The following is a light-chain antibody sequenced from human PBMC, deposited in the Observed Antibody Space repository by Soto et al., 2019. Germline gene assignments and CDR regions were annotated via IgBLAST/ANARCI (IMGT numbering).Light chain of an antibody. V-gene: IGLV1-44*01. CDR1: SSNIGTSS. J-gene: IGLJ1*01. CDR3: AAWDDSLNGHV. CDR2: TTN. Sequence: QSVLTQPHSSSVAPRQRGTISCSGNSSNIGTSSVHWFQQLPGTAPKLLISTTNQRPSGVPERFSGSKSGTSASLAISGLQSEDEADYYCAAWDDSLNGHVFGTGTKVTVL.